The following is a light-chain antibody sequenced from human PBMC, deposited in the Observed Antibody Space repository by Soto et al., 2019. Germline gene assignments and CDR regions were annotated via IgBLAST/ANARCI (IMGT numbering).Light chain of an antibody. Sequence: EIALTQSPAILSLSPGERATLSCRASQSVSSYLAWYQQKPGQAPRLLIYDTFNRATGIPARFSGSGSGTDFTLTISSLEPEDLAVYYCVQRNDCPWTSGQGTKVEI. V-gene: IGKV3-11*01. CDR3: VQRNDCPWT. J-gene: IGKJ1*01. CDR1: QSVSSY. CDR2: DTF.